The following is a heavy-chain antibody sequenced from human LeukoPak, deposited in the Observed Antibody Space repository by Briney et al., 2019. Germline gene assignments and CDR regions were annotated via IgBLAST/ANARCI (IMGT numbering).Heavy chain of an antibody. CDR2: TRNKANGYTT. J-gene: IGHJ4*02. Sequence: GGSLRLSCAASGFTFSDYYMDWVRQAPGKGLEWDGRTRNKANGYTTSYSASVKGRFTISRDDSKNSVYLHMNSLKTEDTAVYYCARGYCSSTSGRYAPDYWGEGTLVTVSS. D-gene: IGHD2-2*01. V-gene: IGHV3-72*01. CDR1: GFTFSDYY. CDR3: ARGYCSSTSGRYAPDY.